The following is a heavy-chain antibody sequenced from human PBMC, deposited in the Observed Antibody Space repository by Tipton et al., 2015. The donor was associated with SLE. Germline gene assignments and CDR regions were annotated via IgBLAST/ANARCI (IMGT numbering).Heavy chain of an antibody. CDR2: IHYSGTT. D-gene: IGHD2-2*01. CDR3: ARVPAVYYYYMDV. J-gene: IGHJ6*03. CDR1: GGSIISSSSY. Sequence: GLVKPSETLSLTCTVSGGSIISSSSYWAWIRQPPGKGLEWIGSIHYSGTTYYNPSLKGRVTISADTSKNEFSLKLSSVTAADTAVYYCARVPAVYYYYMDVWGKGTTVTVSS. V-gene: IGHV4-39*07.